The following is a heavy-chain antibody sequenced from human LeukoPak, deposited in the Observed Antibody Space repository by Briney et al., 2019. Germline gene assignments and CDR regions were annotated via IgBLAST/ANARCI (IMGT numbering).Heavy chain of an antibody. D-gene: IGHD2-15*01. CDR3: ARDWLGYCSGGSCYSDAFDI. CDR2: IKQDGSEK. CDR1: GFTFSGYW. Sequence: SGGSLRLSCAASGFTFSGYWMSWVRQAPGKGLEWVANIKQDGSEKYYVDSVKGRFTISRDNAKNSLYLQMNSLRAEDTAVYYCARDWLGYCSGGSCYSDAFDIWGQGTMVTVSS. V-gene: IGHV3-7*01. J-gene: IGHJ3*02.